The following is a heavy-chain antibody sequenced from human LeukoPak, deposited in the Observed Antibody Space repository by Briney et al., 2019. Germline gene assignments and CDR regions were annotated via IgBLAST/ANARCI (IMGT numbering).Heavy chain of an antibody. Sequence: GGSLRLSCAVSGFTSDFTFSSRWIHWVRYSPGQGLVWVALVKPDGNSNYAASVKGRFTVSRDNAKNTLYLQMNNLRVEDTALYFCHPLAYTTNWGQGTLVTVSS. CDR3: HPLAYTTN. D-gene: IGHD2-2*02. V-gene: IGHV3-74*01. J-gene: IGHJ4*02. CDR2: VKPDGNS. CDR1: GFTSDFTFSSRW.